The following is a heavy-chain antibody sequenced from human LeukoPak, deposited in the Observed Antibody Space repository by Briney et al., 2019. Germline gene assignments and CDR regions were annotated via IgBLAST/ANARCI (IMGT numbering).Heavy chain of an antibody. CDR2: IYSSGST. V-gene: IGHV4-4*07. CDR3: ARDPRAVDV. CDR1: GGSISSYY. Sequence: SETLSLTRTVSGGSISSYYWSWLRQSAGKGLEWIGRIYSSGSTNYNPSFTSRVTMSVDTSKNQFSLRLSSVTAADTAVYYCARDPRAVDVWGQGTTVTVSS. J-gene: IGHJ6*02.